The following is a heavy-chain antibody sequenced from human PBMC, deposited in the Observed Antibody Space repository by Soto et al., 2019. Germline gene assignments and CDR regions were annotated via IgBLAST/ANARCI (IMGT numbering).Heavy chain of an antibody. CDR3: ARYYYDSSGYSQKTRHWYFDL. D-gene: IGHD3-22*01. CDR2: IIPIFGTA. J-gene: IGHJ2*01. V-gene: IGHV1-69*13. Sequence: SVKVSCKASGCTFSSYAISWVRQAPGQGLEWMGGIIPIFGTANYAQKFQGRVTITADESTSTAYMELSSLRSEDTAVYYCARYYYDSSGYSQKTRHWYFDLWGRGTLVTVSS. CDR1: GCTFSSYA.